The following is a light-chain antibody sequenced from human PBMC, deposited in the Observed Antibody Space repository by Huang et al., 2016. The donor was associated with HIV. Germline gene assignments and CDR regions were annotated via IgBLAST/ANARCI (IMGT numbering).Light chain of an antibody. Sequence: IQMTQSPTSLSASVGDRVSITCRASQSISTYLNWYQQKPGKAPKLLISSASSLHIGVPSRFSGSGSGTDFTRTIKGLQLDDFATYYCQQSYSALSSFGPGTRL. CDR1: QSISTY. CDR2: SAS. CDR3: QQSYSALSS. J-gene: IGKJ5*01. V-gene: IGKV1-39*01.